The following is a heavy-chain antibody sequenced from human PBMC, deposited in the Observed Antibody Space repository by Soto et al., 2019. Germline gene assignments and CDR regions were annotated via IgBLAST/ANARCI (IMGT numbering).Heavy chain of an antibody. CDR2: IYYSGST. CDR1: GDSISSSSYY. Sequence: QLQLQESGPGLVKPSETLSLTCTVSGDSISSSSYYWGWIRQPPGKGLEWIGSIYYSGSTYYNPSLKSRVTISVDTSKNQFSLKLSSVTAADTAVYYCARLVSGYSYGEEGLGYFDYWGQGTLVTVSS. J-gene: IGHJ4*02. CDR3: ARLVSGYSYGEEGLGYFDY. D-gene: IGHD5-18*01. V-gene: IGHV4-39*01.